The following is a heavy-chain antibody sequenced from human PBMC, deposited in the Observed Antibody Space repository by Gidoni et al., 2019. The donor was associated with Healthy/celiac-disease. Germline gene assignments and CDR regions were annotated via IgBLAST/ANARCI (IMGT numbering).Heavy chain of an antibody. D-gene: IGHD2-2*01. CDR2: ISGIGGST. CDR3: AKPGIVVVPADMGYCQH. Sequence: EVQLLESGGVLVQHGGSLRLSCAASGFTFSSYAMSWVRQAPGKGLEWVSVISGIGGSTYYADSVKGRFTISRDNSKNTRYLQMNSLRAEDTAVYYWAKPGIVVVPADMGYCQHWGQGTLVTVSS. V-gene: IGHV3-23*01. J-gene: IGHJ1*01. CDR1: GFTFSSYA.